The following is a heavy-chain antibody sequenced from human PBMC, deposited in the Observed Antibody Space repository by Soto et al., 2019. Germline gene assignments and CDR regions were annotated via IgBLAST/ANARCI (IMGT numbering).Heavy chain of an antibody. CDR1: GGSISSGGYY. CDR2: IYYSGSA. J-gene: IGHJ6*02. D-gene: IGHD6-13*01. Sequence: SETLSLTCTVSGGSISSGGYYWSWIRQHPGKGLEWIGYIYYSGSAYYNPSLKSRVTISVDTSKNQFSLKLSSVTAADTAVYYCARVYGSSWYSRVPNYYGLDVWGQGTKVTVSS. V-gene: IGHV4-31*03. CDR3: ARVYGSSWYSRVPNYYGLDV.